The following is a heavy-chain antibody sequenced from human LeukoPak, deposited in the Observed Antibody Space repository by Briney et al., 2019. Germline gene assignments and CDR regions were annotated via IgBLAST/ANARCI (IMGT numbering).Heavy chain of an antibody. CDR1: GGSISSYY. CDR2: IYESGST. V-gene: IGHV4-59*12. J-gene: IGHJ6*02. CDR3: ARDQGLLEWSRHYDYGMDV. D-gene: IGHD3-3*01. Sequence: SETLSLTCTVSGGSISSYYWSWVRHPPGKGLEWIGYIYESGSTNYNPSLKSRVTFSGDKTKNKSPQKLSSVTAADTAVYCCARDQGLLEWSRHYDYGMDVWGQGTGVT.